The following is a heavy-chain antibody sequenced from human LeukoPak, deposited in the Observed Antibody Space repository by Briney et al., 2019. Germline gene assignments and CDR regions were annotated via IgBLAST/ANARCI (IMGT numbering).Heavy chain of an antibody. Sequence: SETLSLTCAVYGESFKDYYWNWIRQPPGKGLEWIGEINHSGSSNYNPSLKSRVTISVDTSKNQFSLKLSSVTAADTAVYYCARSGTYQHSSSYDYWGQGTLVTVSS. CDR1: GESFKDYY. D-gene: IGHD6-13*01. CDR3: ARSGTYQHSSSYDY. CDR2: INHSGSS. V-gene: IGHV4-34*01. J-gene: IGHJ4*02.